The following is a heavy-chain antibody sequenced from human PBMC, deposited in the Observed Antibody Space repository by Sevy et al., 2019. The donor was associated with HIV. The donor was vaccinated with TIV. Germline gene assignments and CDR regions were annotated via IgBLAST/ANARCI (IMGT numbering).Heavy chain of an antibody. Sequence: SETLSLTCAVYGGSFSGYYWNWIRQPPGKGLEWIGEINHSGSTNYNPSLKSRVTISVDTSKNHFSLKLSSVTAADTAVYYCARYRVAGNFDYWGQGTLVTVS. D-gene: IGHD6-19*01. V-gene: IGHV4-34*01. CDR2: INHSGST. CDR3: ARYRVAGNFDY. J-gene: IGHJ4*02. CDR1: GGSFSGYY.